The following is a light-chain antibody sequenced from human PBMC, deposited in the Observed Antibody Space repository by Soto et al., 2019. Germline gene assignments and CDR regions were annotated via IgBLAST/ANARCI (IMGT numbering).Light chain of an antibody. CDR1: PRLRTR. Sequence: DIPMTHSPSPLSAPAADRVTIPCRPTPRLRTRPAWYQQKPGKAPKLLIYDASSLESGVPSRFSGSGSGTEFTLTISSLQPDDFATYYCQQYNSYSPWTFGQGTKVEIK. V-gene: IGKV1-5*01. CDR3: QQYNSYSPWT. J-gene: IGKJ1*01. CDR2: DAS.